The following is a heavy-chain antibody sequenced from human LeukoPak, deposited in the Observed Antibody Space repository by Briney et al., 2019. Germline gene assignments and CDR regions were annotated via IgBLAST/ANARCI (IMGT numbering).Heavy chain of an antibody. CDR1: GYSISSGYY. CDR3: AREIAGASDYFDY. D-gene: IGHD1-26*01. CDR2: IYHSGST. V-gene: IGHV4-38-2*02. Sequence: SETLSLTCTVSGYSISSGYYWGWIRQPPGKGLEWIGSIYHSGSTYYNPSLKSRVTISVDTSKNQFSLKLSSVTAADTAVYYCAREIAGASDYFDYWGQGTLVTVSS. J-gene: IGHJ4*02.